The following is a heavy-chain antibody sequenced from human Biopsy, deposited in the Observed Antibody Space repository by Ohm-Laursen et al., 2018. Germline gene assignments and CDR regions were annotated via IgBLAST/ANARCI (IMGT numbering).Heavy chain of an antibody. J-gene: IGHJ2*01. V-gene: IGHV4-59*08. D-gene: IGHD1-26*01. CDR1: GDSINSSY. CDR3: ARHAPSYSGSYWRYFDL. Sequence: PGTLSLTCAVSGDSINSSYWSWIRQPPGKGLEWIGFISNSGNTNYNPSLKSRVTISVDTSMNHLSLRLTSVTVADTAVYYCARHAPSYSGSYWRYFDLWGRGTLVTVSS. CDR2: ISNSGNT.